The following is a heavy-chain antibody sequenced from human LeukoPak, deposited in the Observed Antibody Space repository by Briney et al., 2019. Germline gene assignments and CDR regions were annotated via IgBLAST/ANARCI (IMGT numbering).Heavy chain of an antibody. D-gene: IGHD4-11*01. V-gene: IGHV4-59*01. Sequence: SETLSLTCTVSGGSISSYYWSWIRQPPGKGLEWIGYIYYSGSTNYNPSLKSRVTISVDTSKNQFSLKLSSVTAADTAVYYCARDYSNYGGNWFDPWGQGTLVTVSS. J-gene: IGHJ5*02. CDR1: GGSISSYY. CDR2: IYYSGST. CDR3: ARDYSNYGGNWFDP.